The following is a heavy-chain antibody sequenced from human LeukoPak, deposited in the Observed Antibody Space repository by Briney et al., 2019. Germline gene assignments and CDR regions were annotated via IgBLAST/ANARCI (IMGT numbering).Heavy chain of an antibody. CDR2: INPNSGGT. Sequence: SVKVSCKASGYTFTGYYMHLVRQAPGQGLEWMGWINPNSGGTNYAQKFQGRVTMTRDTSISTAYMELSRLRSDDTAVYYCARSPLAAAGRRMFDYWGQGTLVTVSS. D-gene: IGHD6-13*01. CDR1: GYTFTGYY. J-gene: IGHJ4*02. CDR3: ARSPLAAAGRRMFDY. V-gene: IGHV1-2*02.